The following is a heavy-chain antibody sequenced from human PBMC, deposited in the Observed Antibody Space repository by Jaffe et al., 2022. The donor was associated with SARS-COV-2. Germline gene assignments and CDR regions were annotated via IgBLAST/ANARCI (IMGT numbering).Heavy chain of an antibody. CDR1: GFTFSSYS. CDR2: ISSSSSYI. D-gene: IGHD3-10*01. Sequence: EVQLVESGGGLVKPGGSLRLSCAASGFTFSSYSMNWVRQAPGKGLEWVSSISSSSSYIYYADSVKGRFTISRDNAKNSLYLQMNSLRAEDTAVYYCARGVTAAYYYGMDVWGQGTTVTVSS. J-gene: IGHJ6*02. V-gene: IGHV3-21*01. CDR3: ARGVTAAYYYGMDV.